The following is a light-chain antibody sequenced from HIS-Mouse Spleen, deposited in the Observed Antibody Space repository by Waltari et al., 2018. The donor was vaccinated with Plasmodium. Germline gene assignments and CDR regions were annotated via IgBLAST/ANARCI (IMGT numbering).Light chain of an antibody. CDR2: DVS. Sequence: QSALTQPASVSGSPGPSITISCTGTSSDVGGSNYVSCCQQPPGKAPKLMIYDVSNRPSGVSTRSSGSKSGNTASLTISGLQAEDEADYYCSSYTSSSTVVFGGGTKLTVL. V-gene: IGLV2-14*03. CDR1: SSDVGGSNY. J-gene: IGLJ2*01. CDR3: SSYTSSSTVV.